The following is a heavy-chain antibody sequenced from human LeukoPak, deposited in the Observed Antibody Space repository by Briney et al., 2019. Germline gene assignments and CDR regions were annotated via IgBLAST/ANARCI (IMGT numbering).Heavy chain of an antibody. CDR1: GFTFSNYA. CDR2: ISGSGSNT. Sequence: PGGSLRLSCTASGFTFSNYAMNWVRQAPGKGLEWVSAISGSGSNTYYAYSVKGRFTISRDNSINSLYLQMNSLRAEDTAVYYCAKSQREACWYGMDVWGQGTTVTVYS. D-gene: IGHD1-26*01. V-gene: IGHV3-23*01. J-gene: IGHJ6*02. CDR3: AKSQREACWYGMDV.